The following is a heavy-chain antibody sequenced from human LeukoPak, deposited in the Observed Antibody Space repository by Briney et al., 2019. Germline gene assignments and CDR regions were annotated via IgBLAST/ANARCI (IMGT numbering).Heavy chain of an antibody. Sequence: SEILSLTCAVYGGSFSGYYWSWIRQPPGKGLEWIGEINHSGSTNYNPSLKSRVTISVDTSKNQFSLKLSSVTAADTAVYYCASRIRRWFDPWGQGTLVTVSS. CDR3: ASRIRRWFDP. CDR2: INHSGST. D-gene: IGHD3-3*02. J-gene: IGHJ5*02. V-gene: IGHV4-34*01. CDR1: GGSFSGYY.